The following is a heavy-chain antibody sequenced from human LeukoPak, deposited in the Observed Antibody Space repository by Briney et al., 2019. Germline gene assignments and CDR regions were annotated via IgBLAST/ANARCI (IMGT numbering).Heavy chain of an antibody. J-gene: IGHJ6*02. V-gene: IGHV1-69*04. CDR3: ARGGENCSSTSCYTWYYYYYGMDV. CDR2: IIPILGIA. D-gene: IGHD2-2*02. CDR1: GGTFSSYA. Sequence: SVKVSCKASGGTFSSYAISWVRQAPGQGLEWMGRIIPILGIANYAQKFQGRVTITADKSTSTAYMELSSLRPEDTAVYYCARGGENCSSTSCYTWYYYYYGMDVWGQGTTVTVSS.